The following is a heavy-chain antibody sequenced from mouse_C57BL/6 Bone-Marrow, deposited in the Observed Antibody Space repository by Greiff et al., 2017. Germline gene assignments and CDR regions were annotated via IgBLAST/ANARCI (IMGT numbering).Heavy chain of an antibody. CDR3: AREEIRAFAY. CDR2: IYPGSGST. V-gene: IGHV1-55*01. Sequence: VKLQESGAELVKPGASVKMSCKASGYTFTSYWITWVKPRPGQGLEWIGDIYPGSGSTNYNEKFKSKATLTVDTSSSTAYMQLSSLTSEDSAVYYCAREEIRAFAYWGQGTLVTVSA. J-gene: IGHJ3*01. CDR1: GYTFTSYW.